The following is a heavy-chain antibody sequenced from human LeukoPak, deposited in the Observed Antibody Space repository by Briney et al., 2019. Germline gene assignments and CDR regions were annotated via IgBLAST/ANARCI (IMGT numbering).Heavy chain of an antibody. CDR1: GFTFSSYD. D-gene: IGHD6-13*01. V-gene: IGHV3-13*04. CDR2: IGTAGDT. Sequence: PGGSLRLSCAASGFTFSSYDMHWVRQATGEGLEWVSAIGTAGDTYYPGSVKGRFTISRENAKNSLYLQMNSLRAGDTAVYYCARGVYSSSWYEYWFDPWGQGTLVTVSS. J-gene: IGHJ5*02. CDR3: ARGVYSSSWYEYWFDP.